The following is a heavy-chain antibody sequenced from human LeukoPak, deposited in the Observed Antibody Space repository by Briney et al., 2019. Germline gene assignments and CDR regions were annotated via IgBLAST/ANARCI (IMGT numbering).Heavy chain of an antibody. D-gene: IGHD4-17*01. CDR3: ARTGSTVAMLYPFDH. CDR1: GGSIRSYY. V-gene: IGHV4-59*01. Sequence: SETLSLTCTVSGGSIRSYYWSWIRQPPGKGLEWIGYIYYSGSTNYNPSLKSRVSISVDTSKNQFSLKLSSVTAADTAVYYCARTGSTVAMLYPFDHWGQGTLVTVSS. J-gene: IGHJ4*02. CDR2: IYYSGST.